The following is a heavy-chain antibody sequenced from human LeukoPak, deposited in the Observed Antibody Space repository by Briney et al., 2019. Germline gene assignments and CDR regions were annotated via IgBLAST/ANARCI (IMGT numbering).Heavy chain of an antibody. V-gene: IGHV3-15*01. D-gene: IGHD3-3*01. CDR3: TTDCLTTIFGVVIHFDY. Sequence: GGSLRLSCAASGFTFSNAWMSWFRQAPGKGLEWVGRIKSKTDGGTTDYAAPVKGRFTISRDDSKNTLYLQMNSLKTEDTAVYYCTTDCLTTIFGVVIHFDYWGQGTLVTVSS. CDR1: GFTFSNAW. J-gene: IGHJ4*02. CDR2: IKSKTDGGTT.